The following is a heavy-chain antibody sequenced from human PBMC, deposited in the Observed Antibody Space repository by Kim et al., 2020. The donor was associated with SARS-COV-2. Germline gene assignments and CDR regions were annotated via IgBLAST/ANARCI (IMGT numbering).Heavy chain of an antibody. Sequence: NPSPTSRVTISVATSKNQFSLKLSSVTAADTAVYYCARLGGRGYSYGFDYWGQGTLVTVSS. CDR3: ARLGGRGYSYGFDY. V-gene: IGHV4-39*01. D-gene: IGHD5-18*01. J-gene: IGHJ4*02.